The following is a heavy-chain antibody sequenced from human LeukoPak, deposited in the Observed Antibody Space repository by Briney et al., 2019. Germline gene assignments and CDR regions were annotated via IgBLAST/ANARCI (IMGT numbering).Heavy chain of an antibody. CDR3: ARDYGGHGEYFDY. J-gene: IGHJ4*02. D-gene: IGHD4-23*01. V-gene: IGHV3-48*02. CDR1: GFPFSSYN. CDR2: ISSSGNII. Sequence: QPGGSLRLSCAASGFPFSSYNINWVRQAPGKGLEWVSYISSSGNIIDYADSVKGRFTISRDNAKNSVYLQMNSLGDEDTAVYHCARDYGGHGEYFDYWGQGTLVTVSS.